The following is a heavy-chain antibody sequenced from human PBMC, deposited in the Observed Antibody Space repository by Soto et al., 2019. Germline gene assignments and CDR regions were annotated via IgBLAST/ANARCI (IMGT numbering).Heavy chain of an antibody. J-gene: IGHJ2*01. CDR3: ARGGNGDNVCYWYFDL. D-gene: IGHD4-17*01. V-gene: IGHV1-46*01. CDR1: GYTFTTYY. Sequence: QVQLVQSGAEVKKPGASVEVSCKASGYTFTTYYIHWLRHAPGQGLEWMGVINPGGVSTKYAQKFQDRVTMTIDTSTSTVYMDLSSLRSEDTAVYFCARGGNGDNVCYWYFDLWCRGTQVTVSP. CDR2: INPGGVST.